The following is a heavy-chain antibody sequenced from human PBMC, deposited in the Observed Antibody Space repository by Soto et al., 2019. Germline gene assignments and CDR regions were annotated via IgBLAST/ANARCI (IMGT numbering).Heavy chain of an antibody. CDR3: ARDTGGSYDY. CDR1: GFPFSDYY. D-gene: IGHD1-26*01. Sequence: EVQLVESGGGLVQPGGSLRLSCAASGFPFSDYYMDWVRQIPGKGLEWIGRTRNKANSYSTEYVASVRARFTISRDDSKDSMYLQMSSLETDDTAVYYCARDTGGSYDYWGQGALVIVSS. V-gene: IGHV3-72*01. J-gene: IGHJ4*02. CDR2: TRNKANSYST.